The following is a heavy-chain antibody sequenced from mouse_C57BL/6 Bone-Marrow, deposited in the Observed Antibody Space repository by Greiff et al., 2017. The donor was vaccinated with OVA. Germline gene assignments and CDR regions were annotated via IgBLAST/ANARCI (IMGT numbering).Heavy chain of an antibody. D-gene: IGHD1-1*01. CDR1: GFTFSDYY. CDR3: ARPPYYYGSSLAWFAY. J-gene: IGHJ3*01. CDR2: ISNGGGST. Sequence: EVKLVESGGGLVQPGGSLKLSCAASGFTFSDYYMYWVRQTPEKRLEWVAYISNGGGSTYYPDTVKGRFTISRDNAKNTLYLQMSRLKSEDTARYYCARPPYYYGSSLAWFAYWGQGTLVTVSA. V-gene: IGHV5-12*01.